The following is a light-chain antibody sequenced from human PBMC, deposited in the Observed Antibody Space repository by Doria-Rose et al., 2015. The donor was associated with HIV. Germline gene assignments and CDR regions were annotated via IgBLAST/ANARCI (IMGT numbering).Light chain of an antibody. CDR3: HQYGTSWT. CDR1: QSFSSTY. J-gene: IGKJ1*01. CDR2: DGS. Sequence: TQSPGTLSLSPGEGATLSCRASQSFSSTYLAWYQQKPGQAPSLLIYDGSTRATGIPDRFSASGSGTDSTLTINRLEPEDFALYYCHQYGTSWTFGQGTKVEI. V-gene: IGKV3-20*01.